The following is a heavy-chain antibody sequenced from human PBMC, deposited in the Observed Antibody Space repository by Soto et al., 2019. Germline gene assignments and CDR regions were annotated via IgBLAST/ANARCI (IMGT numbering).Heavy chain of an antibody. CDR3: ARALGAAAGGNYYDMDI. D-gene: IGHD6-13*01. CDR2: IKQDGSEK. J-gene: IGHJ6*03. CDR1: GFTFSSYW. Sequence: GGSLRLSCAASGFTFSSYWMSWVRQAPGKGLEWVANIKQDGSEKYYVDSVKGRFTISRDNAKNSLYLQMNSLRAEDTAVYYCARALGAAAGGNYYDMDIWGKGTTVTVSS. V-gene: IGHV3-7*03.